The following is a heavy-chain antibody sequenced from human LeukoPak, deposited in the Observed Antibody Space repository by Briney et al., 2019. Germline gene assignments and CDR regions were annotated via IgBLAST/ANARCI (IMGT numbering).Heavy chain of an antibody. D-gene: IGHD3-9*01. Sequence: ASVKVSCKASGYTFTSYGISWVRQAPGQGLEWMGWISAYNGNTNYAQKLQGRVTMTTDTSTSTAYMELRSLRSDDTAVYYCARGHYDILTGYPYYFDYWGQGTLDTVSS. J-gene: IGHJ4*02. CDR2: ISAYNGNT. CDR3: ARGHYDILTGYPYYFDY. V-gene: IGHV1-18*01. CDR1: GYTFTSYG.